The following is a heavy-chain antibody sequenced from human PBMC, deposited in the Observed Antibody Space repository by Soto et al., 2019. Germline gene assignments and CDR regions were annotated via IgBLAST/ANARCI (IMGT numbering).Heavy chain of an antibody. Sequence: QVQLQESGPGLVKPSETLSLTCTFSGGSISNYHWSWIRQPPGKGLEWIGYIYYSGSTNYNPSLKSRVTISVDTSKNPFSLKVNSVTPADTAMYHCASHSALSWFGEFHGAFDIWGQGTMVTVSS. D-gene: IGHD3-10*01. CDR3: ASHSALSWFGEFHGAFDI. V-gene: IGHV4-59*08. CDR1: GGSISNYH. J-gene: IGHJ3*02. CDR2: IYYSGST.